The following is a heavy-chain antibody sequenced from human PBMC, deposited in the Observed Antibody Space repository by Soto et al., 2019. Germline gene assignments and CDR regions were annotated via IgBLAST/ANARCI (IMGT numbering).Heavy chain of an antibody. D-gene: IGHD3-3*01. J-gene: IGHJ4*02. CDR2: IYYSGST. Sequence: SETLSLTCTVSGGSISSSSYYWGWIRQPPGKGLEWIGSIYYSGSTYYNPSLKSRVTISVDTSKNQFSLKLSSVTAADTAVYYCARHYYDFWSGYYTNHYYFDYWGQGTLVTVSS. CDR3: ARHYYDFWSGYYTNHYYFDY. V-gene: IGHV4-39*01. CDR1: GGSISSSSYY.